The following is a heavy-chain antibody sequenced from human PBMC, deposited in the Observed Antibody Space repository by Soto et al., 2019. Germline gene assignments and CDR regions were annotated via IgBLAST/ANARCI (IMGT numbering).Heavy chain of an antibody. V-gene: IGHV3-30-3*01. Sequence: GGSLRLSCAASGFTFSSYAMHWVRQAPGKGLEWVAVISYDGSNKYYADSVKGRFTISRDNSKNTLYLQMNSLRAEDTAVYYCGAESLLNLYYYGSGAAFDIWGQGTMVTVSS. CDR1: GFTFSSYA. CDR2: ISYDGSNK. J-gene: IGHJ3*02. D-gene: IGHD3-10*01. CDR3: GAESLLNLYYYGSGAAFDI.